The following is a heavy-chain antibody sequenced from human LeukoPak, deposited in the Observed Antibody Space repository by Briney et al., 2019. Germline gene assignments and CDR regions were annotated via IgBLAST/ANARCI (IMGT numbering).Heavy chain of an antibody. CDR1: GGTFSSYA. J-gene: IGHJ5*02. CDR2: FDPEDGET. D-gene: IGHD3-10*01. CDR3: ATMVRGVRFGNWFDP. V-gene: IGHV1-24*01. Sequence: ASVKVSCKASGGTFSSYAISWVRQAPGQGLEWMGGFDPEDGETIYAQKFQGRVTMTEDTSTDTAYMELSSLRSEDTAVYYCATMVRGVRFGNWFDPWGQGTLVTVSS.